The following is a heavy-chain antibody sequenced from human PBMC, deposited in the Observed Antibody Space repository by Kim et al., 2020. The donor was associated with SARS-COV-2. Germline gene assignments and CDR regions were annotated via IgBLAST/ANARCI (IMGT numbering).Heavy chain of an antibody. V-gene: IGHV4-59*09. Sequence: PSLRSRDTISADTSTHQFSLKLSSVNAADTAVYYCARGPIYSSGWHPIDYWGQGTLVTVSS. CDR3: ARGPIYSSGWHPIDY. J-gene: IGHJ4*02. D-gene: IGHD6-19*01.